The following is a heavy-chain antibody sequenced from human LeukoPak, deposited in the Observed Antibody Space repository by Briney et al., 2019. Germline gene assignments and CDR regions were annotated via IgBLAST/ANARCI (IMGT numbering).Heavy chain of an antibody. V-gene: IGHV3-48*01. Sequence: GGSLRLSCAASGFTFSSYSMNWVRQAPGKGLEWVSYISSSSSTIYYADSVKGRFTISRDNAKNSLYLQMNSLRAEDTAVYYCATRTPETWQWLTSGEYFQHWGQGTLVTVSS. CDR3: ATRTPETWQWLTSGEYFQH. D-gene: IGHD3-22*01. CDR2: ISSSSSTI. CDR1: GFTFSSYS. J-gene: IGHJ1*01.